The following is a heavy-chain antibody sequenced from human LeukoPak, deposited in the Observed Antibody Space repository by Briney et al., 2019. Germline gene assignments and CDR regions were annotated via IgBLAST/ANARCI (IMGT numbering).Heavy chain of an antibody. Sequence: ASVKVSYKASGYTFTSYGISWVRQAPGQGLEWMGWISAYNGNTNYAQKLQGRVTMTTDTSTSTAYMELRSLRSDDTAVYYCARALAVAGTPGYYYYGMDVWGQGTTVTVSS. CDR2: ISAYNGNT. CDR1: GYTFTSYG. V-gene: IGHV1-18*01. D-gene: IGHD6-19*01. J-gene: IGHJ6*02. CDR3: ARALAVAGTPGYYYYGMDV.